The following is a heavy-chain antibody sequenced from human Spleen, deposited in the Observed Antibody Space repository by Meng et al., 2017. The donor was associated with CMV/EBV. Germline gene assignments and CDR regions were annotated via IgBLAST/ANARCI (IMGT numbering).Heavy chain of an antibody. CDR1: GGSISSGDYY. CDR2: IYYSGST. V-gene: IGHV4-30-4*08. CDR3: ARTRGAFDI. J-gene: IGHJ3*02. Sequence: LPCTVSGGSISSGDYYWSWIRQPPGKGLEWIGYIYYSGSTYYNPSLKSRITISVDTSKNQFSLKLSSVTAADTAVYYCARTRGAFDIWGQGTMVTVSS. D-gene: IGHD3-10*01.